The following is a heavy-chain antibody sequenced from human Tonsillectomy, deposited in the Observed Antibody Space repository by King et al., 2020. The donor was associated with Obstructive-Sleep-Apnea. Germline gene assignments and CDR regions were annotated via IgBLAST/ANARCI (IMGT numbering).Heavy chain of an antibody. D-gene: IGHD2-2*01. CDR2: INHSGST. J-gene: IGHJ6*02. V-gene: IGHV4-34*01. CDR3: ATSTTDIVVVPAATVYYYYGMDV. Sequence: VQLQQWGAGLLKPSETLSLTCAVYGGSFSGYYWSWIRQPPGKGLEWIGEINHSGSTNYNPSLKSRVTISVDTSKNQFSLKLSSLTAADTAGYYCATSTTDIVVVPAATVYYYYGMDVWGQGTTVTVSS. CDR1: GGSFSGYY.